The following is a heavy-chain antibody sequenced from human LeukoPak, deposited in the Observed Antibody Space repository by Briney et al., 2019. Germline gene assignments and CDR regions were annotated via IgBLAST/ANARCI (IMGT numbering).Heavy chain of an antibody. D-gene: IGHD3-10*01. CDR2: IYYSGST. CDR3: ARRWGSGSHTDWFDT. V-gene: IGHV4-59*12. Sequence: SETLSLTCTVSGGSISSYYWSWIRQPPGKGLEWIGYIYYSGSTNYNPSLKSRVTISVDTSKNQFFLKLTSVTAADTAVYYCARRWGSGSHTDWFDTWSQGTLVTVSS. J-gene: IGHJ5*02. CDR1: GGSISSYY.